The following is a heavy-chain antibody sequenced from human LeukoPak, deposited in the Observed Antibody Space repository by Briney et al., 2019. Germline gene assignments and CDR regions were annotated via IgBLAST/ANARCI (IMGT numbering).Heavy chain of an antibody. J-gene: IGHJ4*02. Sequence: GGSLRLPCAASGFNVSRNYISWVRQAPEKGLEWVSVIYNTGATYYAESVKGRFNISRDISKNAVYLQMNSLRTEDTAVYYCVGSLWGYQFDYWGQGPLVTVSS. V-gene: IGHV3-66*02. CDR3: VGSLWGYQFDY. CDR1: GFNVSRNY. D-gene: IGHD3-16*01. CDR2: IYNTGAT.